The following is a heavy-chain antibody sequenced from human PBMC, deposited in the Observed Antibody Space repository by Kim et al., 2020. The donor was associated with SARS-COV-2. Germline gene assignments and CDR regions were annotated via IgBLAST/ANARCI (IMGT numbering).Heavy chain of an antibody. D-gene: IGHD4-17*01. CDR3: AKVSHSGYGDYKGAKGSSFDY. Sequence: GGSLRLSCAASGFTFSSYAMSWVRQAPGKGLEWVSAISGSGGSTYYADSVKGRFTISRDNSKNTLYLQMNSLRAEDTAVYYCAKVSHSGYGDYKGAKGSSFDYWGQGTLVTVSS. CDR2: ISGSGGST. CDR1: GFTFSSYA. V-gene: IGHV3-23*01. J-gene: IGHJ4*02.